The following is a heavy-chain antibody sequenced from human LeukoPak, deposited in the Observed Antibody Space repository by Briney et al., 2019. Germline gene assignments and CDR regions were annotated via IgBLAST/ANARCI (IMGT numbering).Heavy chain of an antibody. CDR3: AKTRPLDSSSWSHGDY. D-gene: IGHD6-13*01. J-gene: IGHJ4*02. CDR1: GFTSGTYA. Sequence: GGSLRLSCAASGFTSGTYAVSWVRQAPGKGLEWVSAISGSGDSTYYGDSVKGRFTISRDNSKNTLYLQMNSLRAEDTAVYYCAKTRPLDSSSWSHGDYWGQGTLVTVSS. V-gene: IGHV3-23*01. CDR2: ISGSGDST.